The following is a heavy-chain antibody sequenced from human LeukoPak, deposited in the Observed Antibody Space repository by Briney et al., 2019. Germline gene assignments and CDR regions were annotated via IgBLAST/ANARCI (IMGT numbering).Heavy chain of an antibody. Sequence: ASVKVSCKASGYTFTNNFMHWVRQAPGQGLEWMGIINPSGDNTWYAQKFRGRVTITADKSTRTAYMELSSLRSEDTAVYYCARDNDSRDPPHFDYWGQGTLVIVSS. CDR3: ARDNDSRDPPHFDY. J-gene: IGHJ4*02. CDR1: GYTFTNNF. D-gene: IGHD3-16*01. CDR2: INPSGDNT. V-gene: IGHV1-46*01.